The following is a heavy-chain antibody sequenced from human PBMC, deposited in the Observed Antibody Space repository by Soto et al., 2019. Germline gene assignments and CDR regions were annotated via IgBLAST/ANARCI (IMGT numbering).Heavy chain of an antibody. CDR1: SITSSY. CDR2: IYDTGISGYTPST. J-gene: IGHJ6*02. CDR3: ARGEDAFFYYGLDV. Sequence: SITSSYWSWIRRPPGKGLEWIAYIYDTGISGYTPSTSYNPSLKSRVTMSVDTSKSQFSLKLTSVTAADTAVYYCARGEDAFFYYGLDVWGQGITVTVS. V-gene: IGHV4-59*01.